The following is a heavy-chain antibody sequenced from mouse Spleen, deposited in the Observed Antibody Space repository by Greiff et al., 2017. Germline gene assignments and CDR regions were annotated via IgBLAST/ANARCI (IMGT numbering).Heavy chain of an antibody. CDR3: ALTYYRYDGVAIDD. CDR2: ISSGSSNI. V-gene: IGHV5-17*01. Sequence: EVKLQESGGGLVKPGGSLKLSCAASGFTFSDYGMNWVRQAPEKGLEWVAYISSGSSNIYYADTVKGRFTISRDNAKNTLCLQMTSLRSEDTAMYYCALTYYRYDGVAIDDWGQGTSVTISS. CDR1: GFTFSDYG. D-gene: IGHD2-14*01. J-gene: IGHJ4*01.